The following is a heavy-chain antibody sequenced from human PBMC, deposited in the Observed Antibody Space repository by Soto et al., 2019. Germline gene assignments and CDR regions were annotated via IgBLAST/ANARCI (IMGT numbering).Heavy chain of an antibody. CDR3: AALEGDCSGGACDGYCAMDV. J-gene: IGHJ6*02. V-gene: IGHV1-69*02. CDR2: IIPILGIA. CDR1: GGTFSSYT. D-gene: IGHD2-15*01. Sequence: ASVKVSCKASGGTFSSYTISWVRQAPGQGLEWMGRIIPILGIANYAQKFQGRVTITADDSKNTLYLQMNSLRAEDTAVYYCAALEGDCSGGACDGYCAMDVWGQGTTVTVSS.